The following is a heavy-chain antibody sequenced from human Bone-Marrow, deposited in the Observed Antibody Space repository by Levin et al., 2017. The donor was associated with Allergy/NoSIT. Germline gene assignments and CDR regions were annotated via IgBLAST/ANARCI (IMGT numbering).Heavy chain of an antibody. J-gene: IGHJ4*02. D-gene: IGHD4-17*01. Sequence: HPGGSLRLSCTASGITFSNYAMGWVRQAPGKGLEWVSSIGEDGFGKFYSDSLKGRFTISRDNSKNTLYLQMDNLRGEDTAVYYCAKDQAHSYGDYFDCWGQGTLVTVSS. V-gene: IGHV3-23*01. CDR2: IGEDGFGK. CDR3: AKDQAHSYGDYFDC. CDR1: GITFSNYA.